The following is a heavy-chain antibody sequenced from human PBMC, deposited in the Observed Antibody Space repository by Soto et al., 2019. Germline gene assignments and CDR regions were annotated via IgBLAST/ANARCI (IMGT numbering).Heavy chain of an antibody. D-gene: IGHD1-26*01. J-gene: IGHJ4*02. Sequence: ALVKVSCKSAGSDFRGYDINWGRQATGQGLEWMGWMNPNSGNTGYAQKFQGRVTMTRNTSISTAYMELSSLRSEDTAVYYCARVGSALRMAYWGQGTLVTVSS. CDR1: GSDFRGYD. CDR2: MNPNSGNT. CDR3: ARVGSALRMAY. V-gene: IGHV1-8*01.